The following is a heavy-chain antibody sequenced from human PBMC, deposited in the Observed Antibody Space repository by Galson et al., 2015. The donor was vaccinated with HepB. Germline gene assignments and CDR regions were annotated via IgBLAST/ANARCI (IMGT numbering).Heavy chain of an antibody. CDR2: LYDDGTT. CDR3: VFGYFFDY. V-gene: IGHV3-66*01. J-gene: IGHJ4*02. D-gene: IGHD3-16*01. Sequence: SLRLSCAASGFTVSTKYMSWVRQAPGKGLEWVSVLYDDGTTYYADSVKGRFTISRDNSKNTLFLQMNSLRAEDTAVYFCVFGYFFDYWGQGTLVTVSS. CDR1: GFTVSTKY.